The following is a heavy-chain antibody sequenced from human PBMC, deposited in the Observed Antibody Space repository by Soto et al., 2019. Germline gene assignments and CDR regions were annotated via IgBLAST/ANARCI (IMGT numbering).Heavy chain of an antibody. CDR2: ASYSGSP. D-gene: IGHD3-16*01. V-gene: IGHV4-59*08. Sequence: QVQLQESGPGLVKPSETLSLTCTVSGGSIGSHYWSWIRQPPREGLEWIGRASYSGSPNYNPSLKSRVTISIDTSKNQFSLKLTSVTAADTAVYSCARQWGGDYWGQGTLVTVSS. CDR3: ARQWGGDY. CDR1: GGSIGSHY. J-gene: IGHJ4*02.